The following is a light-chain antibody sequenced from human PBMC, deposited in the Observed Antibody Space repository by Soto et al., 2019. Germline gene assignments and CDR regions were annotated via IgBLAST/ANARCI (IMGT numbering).Light chain of an antibody. V-gene: IGLV2-14*01. CDR1: SSDVGGYTY. Sequence: QSVLTQPASVSGSPRQSITISCTGASSDVGGYTYVSWYQQHPGKAPKLMIYEVNNRPSGVSNRFSGSKSGNTASLTISGLQAEDEADYYCSSYTSSSTLYVFGIGTKVTV. CDR3: SSYTSSSTLYV. J-gene: IGLJ1*01. CDR2: EVN.